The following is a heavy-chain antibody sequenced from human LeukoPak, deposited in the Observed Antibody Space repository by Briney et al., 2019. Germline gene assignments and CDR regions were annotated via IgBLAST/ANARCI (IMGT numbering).Heavy chain of an antibody. CDR2: INHSGST. V-gene: IGHV4-34*01. CDR3: ARLGLAELGWFDP. D-gene: IGHD3-16*01. J-gene: IGHJ5*02. Sequence: SETLSLTCAVYGGPFSGYYWSWIRQPPGKGLEWIGEINHSGSTNYNPSLKSRVTISVDTSKNQFSLKLSSVTAADTAVYYCARLGLAELGWFDPWGQGTLVTVSS. CDR1: GGPFSGYY.